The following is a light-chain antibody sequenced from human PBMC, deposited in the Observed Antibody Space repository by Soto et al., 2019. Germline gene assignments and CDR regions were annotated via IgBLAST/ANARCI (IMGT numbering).Light chain of an antibody. CDR2: DNN. J-gene: IGLJ2*01. V-gene: IGLV1-51*01. Sequence: QSVLTQPPSVSAAPGQTVTISCSGSSSNIGNNYVSWYQQLPGTAPKLLIYDNNKRPSGIPDRFSGCKSGTSATLGITGLQTGDEADYYCGTWDSSLAVVFGGGTKLTVL. CDR3: GTWDSSLAVV. CDR1: SSNIGNNY.